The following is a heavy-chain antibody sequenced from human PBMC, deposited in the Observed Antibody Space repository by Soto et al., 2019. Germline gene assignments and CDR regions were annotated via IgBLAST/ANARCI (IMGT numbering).Heavy chain of an antibody. CDR1: GASSRYGGVS. CDR2: ISHLENT. Sequence: SQSLSCTGTVSGASSRYGGVSWRWILQSPGKGLEWIGYISHLENTYLHPSFKSRLTMSIDRTRNQFSLKLSSVTAADMAVYYCARGGGYDSFDYWAQGVLVTVSS. J-gene: IGHJ4*02. D-gene: IGHD5-12*01. CDR3: ARGGGYDSFDY. V-gene: IGHV4-30-2*06.